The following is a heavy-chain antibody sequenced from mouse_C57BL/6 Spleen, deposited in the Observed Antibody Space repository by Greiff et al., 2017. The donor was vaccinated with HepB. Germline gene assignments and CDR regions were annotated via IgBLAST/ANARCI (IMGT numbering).Heavy chain of an antibody. CDR1: GYTFTSYW. CDR2: IDPSDSYT. J-gene: IGHJ4*01. CDR3: ARSYYDYDGYYAMDY. D-gene: IGHD2-4*01. Sequence: QVQLKQPGAELVKPGASVKLSCKASGYTFTSYWMQWVKQRPGQGLEWIGEIDPSDSYTNYNQKFKGKATLTVDTSSSTAYMQLSSLTSEDSAVYYCARSYYDYDGYYAMDYWGQGTSVTVSS. V-gene: IGHV1-50*01.